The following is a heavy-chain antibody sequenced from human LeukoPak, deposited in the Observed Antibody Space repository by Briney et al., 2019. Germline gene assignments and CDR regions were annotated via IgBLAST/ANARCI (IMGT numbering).Heavy chain of an antibody. CDR3: ARVKNSGWADAFDI. CDR1: GGSISSYY. V-gene: IGHV4-59*01. Sequence: PSETLSLTCTVSGGSISSYYWSWIRQPPGKGLEWIGYTYYSGSTNYNPSLKSRVTISVDTSKNQFSLKLSSVTAADTAVYYCARVKNSGWADAFDIWGQGTMVTVSS. CDR2: TYYSGST. J-gene: IGHJ3*02. D-gene: IGHD6-19*01.